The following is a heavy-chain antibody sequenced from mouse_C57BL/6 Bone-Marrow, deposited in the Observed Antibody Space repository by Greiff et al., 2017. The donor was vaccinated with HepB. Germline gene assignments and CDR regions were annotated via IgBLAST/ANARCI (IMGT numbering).Heavy chain of an antibody. V-gene: IGHV1-69*01. J-gene: IGHJ3*01. Sequence: VQLQQPGAELVLPGASVKLSCKASGYTFTSYWMHWVKQRPGQGLEWIGEIDPSDSYTNYNQKFKGKSTLTVDKSSSTAYMQLSSLTSEDSAVCYCARSDYSNYSFAYWGQGTLVTVSS. CDR2: IDPSDSYT. D-gene: IGHD2-5*01. CDR3: ARSDYSNYSFAY. CDR1: GYTFTSYW.